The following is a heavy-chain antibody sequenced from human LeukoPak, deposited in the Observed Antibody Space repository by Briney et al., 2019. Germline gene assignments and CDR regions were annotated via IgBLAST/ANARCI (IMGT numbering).Heavy chain of an antibody. J-gene: IGHJ6*03. CDR2: ISAYIGNT. Sequence: ASVKVSCKASGYTFTSYGISWVRQAPGQGLEWMGWISAYIGNTNYAQKLQGRVTMTTDTSTSTAYMELRSLRSDDTAVYYCARDVALRFLEWPHMDVWGKGTTVTVSS. V-gene: IGHV1-18*01. D-gene: IGHD3-3*01. CDR1: GYTFTSYG. CDR3: ARDVALRFLEWPHMDV.